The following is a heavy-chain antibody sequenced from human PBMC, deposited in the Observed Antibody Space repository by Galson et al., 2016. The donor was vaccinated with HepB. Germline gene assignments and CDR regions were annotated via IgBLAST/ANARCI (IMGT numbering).Heavy chain of an antibody. Sequence: TLSLTCTVSGGSVNSGGYYWSWTRQHPGKGLEWIGYIYYNGSTHYNPSLKSRVILSIHRSTNQFSLKLMSVTAADTSVYYCAGRVSIGGLFDYWGQGTLVTVSS. CDR2: IYYNGST. CDR3: AGRVSIGGLFDY. D-gene: IGHD3-16*01. J-gene: IGHJ4*02. CDR1: GGSVNSGGYY. V-gene: IGHV4-31*03.